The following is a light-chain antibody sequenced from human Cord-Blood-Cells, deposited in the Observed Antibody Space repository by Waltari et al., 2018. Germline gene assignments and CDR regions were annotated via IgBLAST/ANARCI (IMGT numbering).Light chain of an antibody. CDR1: SSDVGGYNS. CDR2: DVS. Sequence: QSALTQPASVSGSPAQSITISCTGTSSDVGGYNSVSWSQQHPGKAPKLMIYDVSNRPSGVSNRFSGSKSGNTASLTISGLQAEDEADYYCSSYTSSSTRVFGGGTKLTVL. J-gene: IGLJ3*02. CDR3: SSYTSSSTRV. V-gene: IGLV2-14*01.